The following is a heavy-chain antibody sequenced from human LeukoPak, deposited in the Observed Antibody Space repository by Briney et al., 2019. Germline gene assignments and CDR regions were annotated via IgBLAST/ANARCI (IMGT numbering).Heavy chain of an antibody. CDR3: TTTVLDLRRLVVITLDV. CDR2: FDPEDGET. J-gene: IGHJ6*04. Sequence: ASVKVSCKVSGYTLTELSMHWVRQAPGKGLEWMGGFDPEDGETIYAQKFQGRVTMTTDTSTSTAYMELRSLRSDDTAVYYCTTTVLDLRRLVVITLDVWGKGTTVIVSS. CDR1: GYTLTELS. D-gene: IGHD3-22*01. V-gene: IGHV1-24*01.